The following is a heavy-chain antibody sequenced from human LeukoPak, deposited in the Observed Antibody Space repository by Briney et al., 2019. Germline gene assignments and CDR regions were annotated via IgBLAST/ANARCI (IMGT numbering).Heavy chain of an antibody. CDR2: INHSGST. CDR1: GGSFSGYY. Sequence: SETLSLTCAVYGGSFSGYYWSWIRQPPGKGLEWIGEINHSGSTNYNPSLKSRVTISVDTSKNQFSLKLSSVTAADTAVYYCASGGLDIVVVPAAIKTYYLDYWGQGTLVTVSS. V-gene: IGHV4-34*01. D-gene: IGHD2-2*03. J-gene: IGHJ4*02. CDR3: ASGGLDIVVVPAAIKTYYLDY.